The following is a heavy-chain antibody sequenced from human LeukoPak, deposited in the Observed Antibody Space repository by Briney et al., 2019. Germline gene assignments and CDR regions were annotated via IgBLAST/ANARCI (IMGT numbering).Heavy chain of an antibody. V-gene: IGHV4-59*01. CDR2: IYDSGST. Sequence: LETLSLTCTASGGSINSYYWNWIRQPPGKGLEWIGCIYDSGSTKYNPSLKSRVTISVDTSKNQLSLKMSSVTAADTAVYYCARDAVATGIGAFDIWGQGTMVTVSS. J-gene: IGHJ3*02. CDR1: GGSINSYY. CDR3: ARDAVATGIGAFDI. D-gene: IGHD5-12*01.